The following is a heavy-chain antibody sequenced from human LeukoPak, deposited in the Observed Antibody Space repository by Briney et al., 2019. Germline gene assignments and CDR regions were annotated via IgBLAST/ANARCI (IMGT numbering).Heavy chain of an antibody. CDR2: IRTDGNT. V-gene: IGHV3-74*01. Sequence: GGSLRLSCAASGFTFSNYWMHWVRQAPDKGLMWVSRIRTDGNTSYADSVRGRFTISRDNSKNTLYLQMNSLRAEDTAVYYCARDARVGDPLDYWGQGTLVTVSS. J-gene: IGHJ4*02. D-gene: IGHD4-17*01. CDR3: ARDARVGDPLDY. CDR1: GFTFSNYW.